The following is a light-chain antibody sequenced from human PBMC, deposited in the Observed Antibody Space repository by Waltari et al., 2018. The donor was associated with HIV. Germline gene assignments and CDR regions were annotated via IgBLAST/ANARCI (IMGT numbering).Light chain of an antibody. V-gene: IGKV1-5*03. Sequence: IQVTQSPSTLRASVGDTVTMTCRASEDISSWLAWYQQKPGEGPRLLIYEASKLEDGVPTRFSGTGSGTEFSLTIIALQPDDVATYYCQQFGRWYTSGLGTKLEIK. J-gene: IGKJ2*01. CDR3: QQFGRWYT. CDR2: EAS. CDR1: EDISSW.